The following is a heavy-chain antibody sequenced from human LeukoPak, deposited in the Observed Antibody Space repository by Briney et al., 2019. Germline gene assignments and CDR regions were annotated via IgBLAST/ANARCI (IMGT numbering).Heavy chain of an antibody. D-gene: IGHD6-19*01. CDR1: GFTFSSYG. CDR3: AKEAGHSSGWYNYYYYYGMDV. Sequence: GGSLRLSCAASGFTFSSYGMHWVRQAPGKGLEWVAVISYDGSNKYYADSVKGRFTISRDNSKNTLYLQMNSLRAEDTAVYYCAKEAGHSSGWYNYYYYYGMDVWGQGTTVTVSS. J-gene: IGHJ6*02. CDR2: ISYDGSNK. V-gene: IGHV3-30*18.